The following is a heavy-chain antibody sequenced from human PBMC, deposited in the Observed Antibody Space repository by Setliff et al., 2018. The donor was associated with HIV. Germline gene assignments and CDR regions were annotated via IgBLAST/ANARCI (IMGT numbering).Heavy chain of an antibody. CDR3: ARVPPEYSSSSQAFDI. CDR2: IYTTGST. J-gene: IGHJ3*02. Sequence: ETLSLTCTVSGSSISGHFWTWIRQPPGKGLEWIGYIYTTGSTTYNPSLTSRVTISVDTSKNKFSLKMRSVTAADTAVYYCARVPPEYSSSSQAFDIWGQGTKVTVSS. D-gene: IGHD6-6*01. CDR1: GSSISGHF. V-gene: IGHV4-59*11.